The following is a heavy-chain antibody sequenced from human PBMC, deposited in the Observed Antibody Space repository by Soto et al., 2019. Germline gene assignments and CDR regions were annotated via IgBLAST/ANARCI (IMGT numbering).Heavy chain of an antibody. D-gene: IGHD6-19*01. V-gene: IGHV4-31*03. CDR1: GGSISSDGYY. CDR3: AGSIAVAGRSVYYYYGMDV. J-gene: IGHJ6*02. CDR2: IYYSGST. Sequence: SETLSLTCTVSGGSISSDGYYWSWIRQHPGKGLGWIGYIYYSGSTYYNPSLKSRVTISVDTSKNQFSLKLSSVTAADTAVYYCAGSIAVAGRSVYYYYGMDVWGQGTTVTVSS.